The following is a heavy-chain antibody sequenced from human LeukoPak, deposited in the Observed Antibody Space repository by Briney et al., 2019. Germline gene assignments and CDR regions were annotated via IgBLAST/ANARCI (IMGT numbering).Heavy chain of an antibody. V-gene: IGHV4-59*01. CDR3: ARGGWDYDILTGYYRRYFDY. CDR2: IYYSGSS. CDR1: GGSISSYY. J-gene: IGHJ4*02. Sequence: PSETLSLTCTVSGGSISSYYWSWIRQPPGKGLEWIGYIYYSGSSNYNPSLKGRVTISVDTSKNQFSLKLSSVTAADTAVYYCARGGWDYDILTGYYRRYFDYWGQGTLVTVSS. D-gene: IGHD3-9*01.